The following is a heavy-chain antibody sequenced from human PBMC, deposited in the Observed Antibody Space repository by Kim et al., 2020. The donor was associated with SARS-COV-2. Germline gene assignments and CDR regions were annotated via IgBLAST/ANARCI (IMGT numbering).Heavy chain of an antibody. CDR1: GFTFSSYS. J-gene: IGHJ6*02. Sequence: GGSLRLSCAASGFTFSSYSMNWVRQAPGKGLEWVSSISISSSYIYYPDPVKGRFTISRDNAKNSLYLQMNSLRAEDTAVYYCARDLGSDNWGGYYYYGMDVWGQGTTVTVSS. CDR3: ARDLGSDNWGGYYYYGMDV. D-gene: IGHD7-27*01. V-gene: IGHV3-21*01. CDR2: ISISSSYI.